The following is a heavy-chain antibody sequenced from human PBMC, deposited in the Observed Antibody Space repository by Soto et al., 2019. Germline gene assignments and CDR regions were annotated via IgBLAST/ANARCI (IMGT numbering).Heavy chain of an antibody. V-gene: IGHV3-7*01. Sequence: GGSLRLSCAASGFTFSAYYMTWVRQAPGKGLEWVANIKPDGSVTYYMDSLRGRFTISRDNAWNSLYLQMDSLSVEDTAVYYCARDAMRGGDFDSWGQGTLVTVSS. CDR1: GFTFSAYY. D-gene: IGHD3-16*01. J-gene: IGHJ4*02. CDR2: IKPDGSVT. CDR3: ARDAMRGGDFDS.